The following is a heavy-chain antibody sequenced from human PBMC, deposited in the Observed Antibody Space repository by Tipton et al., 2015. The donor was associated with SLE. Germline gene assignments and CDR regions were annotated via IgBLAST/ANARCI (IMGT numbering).Heavy chain of an antibody. V-gene: IGHV4-34*01. J-gene: IGHJ4*02. CDR2: INHSGST. CDR3: ARVRSLELLSYFDY. D-gene: IGHD4-23*01. Sequence: TLSLTCAVYGGSFSDYYWTWIRQPPGKGLEWIGEINHSGSTNYNPSLKSRVTISIDTSKNQFSLKLNSVTAADTAVYYCARVRSLELLSYFDYWGQGTLVTVSS. CDR1: GGSFSDYY.